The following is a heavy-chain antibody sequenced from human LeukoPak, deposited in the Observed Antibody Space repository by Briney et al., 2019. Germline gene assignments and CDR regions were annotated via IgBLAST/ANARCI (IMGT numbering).Heavy chain of an antibody. Sequence: TGESLRISCKGSGYTFSSYWIGWVRQMPGKGLEWVGIIYPGDSDTRYSPSLQGQVTISVDTSIGTAYLQWSSLKASDTAIYYCARQNDFRLDYWGQGTLVTVSS. CDR3: ARQNDFRLDY. CDR2: IYPGDSDT. J-gene: IGHJ4*02. D-gene: IGHD3-3*01. CDR1: GYTFSSYW. V-gene: IGHV5-51*01.